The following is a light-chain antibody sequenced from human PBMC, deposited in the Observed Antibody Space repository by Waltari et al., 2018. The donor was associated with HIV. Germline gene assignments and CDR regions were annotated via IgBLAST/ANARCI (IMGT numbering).Light chain of an antibody. J-gene: IGKJ1*01. CDR3: QQYGSFQWT. Sequence: EIVMTQSPATLSVSPGDRATLSCTASQSVSTILAWYRQKPGQAPRLLIHSASTRATGIPARFSGSGSGTEFTLTISSLQSEDFAVYYCQQYGSFQWTFGQGTKVEIK. V-gene: IGKV3-15*01. CDR1: QSVSTI. CDR2: SAS.